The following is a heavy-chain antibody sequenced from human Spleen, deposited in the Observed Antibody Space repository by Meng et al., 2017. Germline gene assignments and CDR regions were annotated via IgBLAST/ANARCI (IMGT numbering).Heavy chain of an antibody. J-gene: IGHJ4*02. CDR1: GFTFSSYW. D-gene: IGHD4-17*01. CDR2: ISSSSSYI. CDR3: ARDGGSGDPLDY. V-gene: IGHV3-21*01. Sequence: GESLKISCAASGFTFSSYWMYWVRQAPGKGLEWVSSISSSSSYIYYADSVKGRFTISRDNAKNSLYLQMNSLRAEDTAVYYCARDGGSGDPLDYWGQGTLVTVSS.